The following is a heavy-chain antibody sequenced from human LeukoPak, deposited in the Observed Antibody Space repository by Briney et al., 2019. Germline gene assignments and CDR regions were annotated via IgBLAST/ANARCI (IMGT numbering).Heavy chain of an antibody. J-gene: IGHJ4*02. CDR3: ARLITMVRGVIIGNFDY. Sequence: KSSETLSLTCTVSGYSISSGYYWGWIRQPPGKGLEWIGSIYYSGSTYYNPSLKSRVTISVDTSKNQFSLKLSSVTAADTAVYYCARLITMVRGVIIGNFDYWGQGTLVTVSS. CDR1: GYSISSGYY. D-gene: IGHD3-10*01. CDR2: IYYSGST. V-gene: IGHV4-38-2*02.